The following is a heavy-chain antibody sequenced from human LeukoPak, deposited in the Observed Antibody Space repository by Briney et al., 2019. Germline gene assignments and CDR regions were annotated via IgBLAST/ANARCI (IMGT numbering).Heavy chain of an antibody. Sequence: GGSLRLSCAASGFTFDNYGMSWVHQAPGKGLEWVSGINWNGGSTGYADSVKGRFTISRDNAKNSLYLQMNSLRAEDTALYYCARDGYSDRFLEWFRPPNDYYYMDVWGKGTTVTVSS. CDR1: GFTFDNYG. CDR3: ARDGYSDRFLEWFRPPNDYYYMDV. D-gene: IGHD3-3*01. CDR2: INWNGGST. V-gene: IGHV3-20*04. J-gene: IGHJ6*03.